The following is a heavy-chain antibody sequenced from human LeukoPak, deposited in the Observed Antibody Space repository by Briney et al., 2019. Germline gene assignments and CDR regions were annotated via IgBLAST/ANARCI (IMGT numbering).Heavy chain of an antibody. D-gene: IGHD4-17*01. V-gene: IGHV1-69*13. CDR3: ASSPDYSDGYAYYYYGMDV. J-gene: IGHJ6*02. Sequence: SVKVSCKASGGTFSSYAISWVRQAPGQGLEWMGGIIPIFGTANYAQKFQGRVTITADESTSTAYMELSSLRSEDTAVYYCASSPDYSDGYAYYYYGMDVWGQGTTVTVSS. CDR1: GGTFSSYA. CDR2: IIPIFGTA.